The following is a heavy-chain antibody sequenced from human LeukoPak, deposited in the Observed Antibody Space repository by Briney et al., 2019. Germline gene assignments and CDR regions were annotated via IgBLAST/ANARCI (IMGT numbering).Heavy chain of an antibody. J-gene: IGHJ4*02. CDR1: GFTVRSNY. V-gene: IGHV3-66*01. Sequence: GGSLRLSCVPSGFTVRSNYMSWVRQAPGKGLEWVSVIYSGGSTYYADSVKGRFTISRDNSKNTLYLQMNSLRAEDTAVYYYARVAVTTIWGQGTLVTVSS. CDR2: IYSGGST. CDR3: ARVAVTTI. D-gene: IGHD4-17*01.